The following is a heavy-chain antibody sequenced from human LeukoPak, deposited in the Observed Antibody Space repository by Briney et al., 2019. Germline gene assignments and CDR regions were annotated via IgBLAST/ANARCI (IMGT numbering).Heavy chain of an antibody. CDR3: ARDTRAAYYYGMDV. V-gene: IGHV3-48*02. CDR1: GFTFSSYS. Sequence: GGSLRLSCAASGFTFSSYSMNWVRQAPGKGLERVSYISSSSSTIYYADSVKGRFTISRDNAKNSLYLQMNSLRDEDTAVYYCARDTRAAYYYGMDVWGQGTTVTVSS. J-gene: IGHJ6*02. D-gene: IGHD6-13*01. CDR2: ISSSSSTI.